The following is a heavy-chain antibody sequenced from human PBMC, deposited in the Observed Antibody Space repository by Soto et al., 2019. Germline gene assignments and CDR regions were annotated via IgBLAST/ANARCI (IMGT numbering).Heavy chain of an antibody. J-gene: IGHJ6*02. Sequence: QVQLQQWGAGLLKPSETLSLTCAVYGGSFSGYYWSWIRQPPGKGLEWIGEINHSGSTNYNPSLKSRVTISVDTSKNQFSLKLSSVTAADTAVYYCARKYSSSWHPRYGMDVWGQGTTVTVSS. CDR2: INHSGST. CDR1: GGSFSGYY. V-gene: IGHV4-34*01. D-gene: IGHD6-13*01. CDR3: ARKYSSSWHPRYGMDV.